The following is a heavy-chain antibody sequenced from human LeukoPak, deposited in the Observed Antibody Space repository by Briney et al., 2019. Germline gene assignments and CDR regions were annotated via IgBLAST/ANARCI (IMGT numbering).Heavy chain of an antibody. J-gene: IGHJ4*02. Sequence: SETLSLTCTVSGGSISSSSYYWGWIRQPPGKGLEWIGSIYYSGSTYYNPSLKSRVTISVDTSKNQFSLKLSSVTAADTAVYYCARRRISYYDSSGYSGYFDYWGQGTLVTVSS. CDR2: IYYSGST. V-gene: IGHV4-39*01. CDR1: GGSISSSSYY. CDR3: ARRRISYYDSSGYSGYFDY. D-gene: IGHD3-22*01.